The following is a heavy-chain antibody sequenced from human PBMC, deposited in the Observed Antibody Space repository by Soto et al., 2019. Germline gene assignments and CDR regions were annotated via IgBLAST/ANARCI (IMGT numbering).Heavy chain of an antibody. CDR3: ARGRYCLTGRCFPNWFDS. V-gene: IGHV4-30-4*01. D-gene: IGHD7-27*01. J-gene: IGHJ5*01. CDR2: IYNSATT. CDR1: GDSISNLDYF. Sequence: PSETLSLTCAVSGDSISNLDYFWAWIRQPPGQALEYIGYIYNSATTYYNPSFKSRVTISVDTSKSQFSLNVTSVTAADTAVYFCARGRYCLTGRCFPNWFDSWGQGALVTVSS.